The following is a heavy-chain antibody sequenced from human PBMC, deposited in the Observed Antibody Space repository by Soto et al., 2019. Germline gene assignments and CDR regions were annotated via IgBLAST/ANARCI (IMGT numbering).Heavy chain of an antibody. V-gene: IGHV3-23*01. CDR2: IDSSGAQT. Sequence: SWVRQAPGKGLDLVSTIDSSGAQTHYADSVKGRFTISRENSWSTMELLMNSLRAEDTAGYHCAKNQRVDLVPLATVDWFDPWRPGSVVTVS. D-gene: IGHD2-21*02. CDR3: AKNQRVDLVPLATVDWFDP. J-gene: IGHJ5*02.